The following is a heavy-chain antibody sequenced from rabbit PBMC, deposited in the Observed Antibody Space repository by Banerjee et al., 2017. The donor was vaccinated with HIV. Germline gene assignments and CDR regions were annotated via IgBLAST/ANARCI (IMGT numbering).Heavy chain of an antibody. CDR3: ARGTSSSAYYSGYLNL. CDR2: IYADSSGNT. J-gene: IGHJ4*01. V-gene: IGHV1S45*01. Sequence: QEQLVENGGDLVQPEGSLTLTCKASGLDFSSRYWICCCRQAPGRGLEWIACIYADSSGNTYYASWAKGRFTISKTSSTTVTLQMPSLTVADTASYFCARGTSSSAYYSGYLNLWGQGALVPS. D-gene: IGHD1-1*01. CDR1: GLDFSSRYW.